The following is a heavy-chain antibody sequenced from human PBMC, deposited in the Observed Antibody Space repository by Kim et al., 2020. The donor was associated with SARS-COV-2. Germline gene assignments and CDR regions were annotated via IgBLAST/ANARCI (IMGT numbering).Heavy chain of an antibody. J-gene: IGHJ3*01. Sequence: ASVKVSCKASGYTIINYALHWVRQAPGQRLEWMGWIHAGNGNTEYSQRLQGRVTFTRDTSASAAYMELSSLTSEDTAVYYCARISPSVDILTGYGAFDLW. D-gene: IGHD3-9*01. CDR1: GYTIINYA. CDR2: IHAGNGNT. V-gene: IGHV1-3*01. CDR3: ARISPSVDILTGYGAFDL.